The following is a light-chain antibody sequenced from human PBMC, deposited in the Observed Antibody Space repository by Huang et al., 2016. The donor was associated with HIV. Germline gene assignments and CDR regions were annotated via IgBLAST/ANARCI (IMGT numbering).Light chain of an antibody. CDR1: QSVNSN. CDR2: GAS. CDR3: QQYNNWRFT. V-gene: IGKV3-15*01. Sequence: EKVMTQSPATLSVSPGERVTLSCRASQSVNSNLAWYQQKPGQAPRLLIYGASTRATGIPARFIGGGSGTDFTLTISSLQSEDFAVYYCQQYNNWRFTFGPGTKVDIK. J-gene: IGKJ3*01.